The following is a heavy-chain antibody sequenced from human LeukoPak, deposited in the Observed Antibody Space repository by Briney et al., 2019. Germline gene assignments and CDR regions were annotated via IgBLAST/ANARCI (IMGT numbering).Heavy chain of an antibody. Sequence: GGSLRLSCAASGFTFSDYYMSWIRQAPGKGLEWVSYISSSGSTIYYADSVKGRCTISRDNAKNSLYLQMNSLRAEDTAVYYCARDAVLLWFGELSNYGMDVWGQGTTVTVSS. CDR3: ARDAVLLWFGELSNYGMDV. CDR1: GFTFSDYY. J-gene: IGHJ6*02. V-gene: IGHV3-11*01. CDR2: ISSSGSTI. D-gene: IGHD3-10*01.